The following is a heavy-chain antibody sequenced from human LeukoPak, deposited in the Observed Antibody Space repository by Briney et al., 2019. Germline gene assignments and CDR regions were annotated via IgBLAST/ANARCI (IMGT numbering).Heavy chain of an antibody. CDR1: GFTVSSNY. CDR3: ARGGTWKAFDI. CDR2: IYSGGST. Sequence: PGGSLRLSCAASGFTVSSNYMNWVRQAPGKGLEWVSVIYSGGSTYYADSVKGRFTISRDNSKNTLFLQMDSLRAEDSAVYYCARGGTWKAFDIWGQGTLVTVSS. J-gene: IGHJ3*02. V-gene: IGHV3-66*01. D-gene: IGHD1-1*01.